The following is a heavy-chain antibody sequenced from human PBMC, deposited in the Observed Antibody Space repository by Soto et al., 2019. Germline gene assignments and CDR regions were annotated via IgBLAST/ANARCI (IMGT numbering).Heavy chain of an antibody. D-gene: IGHD3-22*01. J-gene: IGHJ4*02. CDR3: ARDLELYYDSSGYYALSY. V-gene: IGHV3-30-3*01. Sequence: VRQAPGKGLEWVAVISYDGSNKYYADSVKGRFTISRDNSKNTLYLQMNSLRAEDTAVYYCARDLELYYDSSGYYALSYWGQGTLVTVSS. CDR2: ISYDGSNK.